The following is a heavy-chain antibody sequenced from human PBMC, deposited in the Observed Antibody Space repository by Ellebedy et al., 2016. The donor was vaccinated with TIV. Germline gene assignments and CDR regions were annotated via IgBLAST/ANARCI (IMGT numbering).Heavy chain of an antibody. D-gene: IGHD4-17*01. V-gene: IGHV1-18*01. CDR1: GFTVSSYG. J-gene: IGHJ6*02. CDR3: ARAVTDRTVTNEYYYYGMDV. Sequence: ASVKVSCXASGFTVSSYGFSWVRQAPGQGLEWMGWISPYNANTNYAQKFQGRVTVTTETSTSTAYMELRSLRSDDTAVYYCARAVTDRTVTNEYYYYGMDVWGQGTTVTVSS. CDR2: ISPYNANT.